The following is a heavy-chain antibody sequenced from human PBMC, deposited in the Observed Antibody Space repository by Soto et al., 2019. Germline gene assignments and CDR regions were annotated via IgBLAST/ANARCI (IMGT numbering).Heavy chain of an antibody. D-gene: IGHD6-19*01. CDR2: IWYDGSNK. V-gene: IGHV3-33*01. Sequence: GGSLILSCAASGFTFSSYGMHWVRQAPGKGLEWVAVIWYDGSNKYYADSVKGRFTISRDNSKNTLYLQMNSLRAEDTAVYYCARGSAVAGRGYYYYYGMDVWGQGTTVTVS. CDR3: ARGSAVAGRGYYYYYGMDV. CDR1: GFTFSSYG. J-gene: IGHJ6*02.